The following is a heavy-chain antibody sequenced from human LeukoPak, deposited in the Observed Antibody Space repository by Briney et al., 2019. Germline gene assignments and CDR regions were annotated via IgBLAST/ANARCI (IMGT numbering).Heavy chain of an antibody. CDR1: GITLSNYG. CDR3: AKRGIVIRAVIIIGFHKEAYYFDY. CDR2: ISERGGST. Sequence: GGSLRLSCVVSGITLSNYGMSWVRQAPGKGLEWVSGISERGGSTNYADSVKGRFIISRDTAKNTVYLQMNSLRVEDTAVYFCAKRGIVIRAVIIIGFHKEAYYFDYWGQGILVTVSS. D-gene: IGHD3-10*01. V-gene: IGHV3-23*01. J-gene: IGHJ4*02.